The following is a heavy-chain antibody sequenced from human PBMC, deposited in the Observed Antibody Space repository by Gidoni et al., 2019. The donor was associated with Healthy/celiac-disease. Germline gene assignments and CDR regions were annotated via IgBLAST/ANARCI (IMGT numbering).Heavy chain of an antibody. V-gene: IGHV3-9*01. D-gene: IGHD6-19*01. CDR3: AKEKWPDSSGGYPYFDY. CDR1: GFTFDDYA. CDR2: ISWNSGSI. Sequence: EVHLVESGGGLVQPCRSLRLSCASSGFTFDDYAMHWVRQAPGKGLEWVSGISWNSGSIGYADSVKGRVNIARDNAKNSLYLQMNSLRAEETALYYCAKEKWPDSSGGYPYFDYWGQGTLVTVS. J-gene: IGHJ4*02.